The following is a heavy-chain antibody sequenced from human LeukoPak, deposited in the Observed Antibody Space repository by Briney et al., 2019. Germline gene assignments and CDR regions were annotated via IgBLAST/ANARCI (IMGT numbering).Heavy chain of an antibody. J-gene: IGHJ5*02. Sequence: SVKVSCRASGGTFSSYAISWVRQAPGQGLEWMGGIIPIFGTANYAQKFQGRVTITADESTSTAYMELSSLRSEDTAVYYCARGPRAVQYAPSYNWFDPWGQGTLVTVSS. V-gene: IGHV1-69*13. D-gene: IGHD4-11*01. CDR1: GGTFSSYA. CDR2: IIPIFGTA. CDR3: ARGPRAVQYAPSYNWFDP.